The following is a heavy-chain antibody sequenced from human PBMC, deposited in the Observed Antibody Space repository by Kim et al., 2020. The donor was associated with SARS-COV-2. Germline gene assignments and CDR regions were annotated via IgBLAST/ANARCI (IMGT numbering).Heavy chain of an antibody. D-gene: IGHD4-17*01. CDR2: ISWDGGST. CDR1: GFTFDDYT. J-gene: IGHJ6*02. CDR3: AKAFERGVTTLGYYYYYGMDG. V-gene: IGHV3-43*01. Sequence: GGSLRLSCAASGFTFDDYTMHWVRQAPGKGLEWVSLISWDGGSTYYADSVKGRFTISRDNSKNSLYLQMNSLRTEDTALYYCAKAFERGVTTLGYYYYYGMDGWGQGTTVTVSS.